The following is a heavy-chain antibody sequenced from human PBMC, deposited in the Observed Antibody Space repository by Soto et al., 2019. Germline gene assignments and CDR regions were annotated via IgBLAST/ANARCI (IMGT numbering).Heavy chain of an antibody. CDR1: GGSISSYY. CDR2: IYYSGST. CDR3: ARLRWSRAFDI. V-gene: IGHV4-59*01. J-gene: IGHJ3*02. D-gene: IGHD4-17*01. Sequence: SETLSLTCPVSGGSISSYYWSWIRQPPGKGLEWIGYIYYSGSTNYNPSLKSRVTISVDTSKNQFSLKLSSVTAADTAVYYCARLRWSRAFDIWGQGTMVTVSS.